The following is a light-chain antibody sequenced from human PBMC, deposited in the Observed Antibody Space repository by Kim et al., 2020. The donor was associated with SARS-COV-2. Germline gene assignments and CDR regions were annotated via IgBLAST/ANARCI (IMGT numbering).Light chain of an antibody. CDR2: KAS. J-gene: IGKJ4*01. V-gene: IGKV1-5*03. CDR1: QTVDSW. Sequence: DIQMTQSPSTLSASVGDRVTITCRASQTVDSWLAWYQQKPGKPPKLLIYKASNLESGVPSRFSGSGSGTHFTLTISSLQPDDFATYYCQQYITLISFGGGTKVEIK. CDR3: QQYITLIS.